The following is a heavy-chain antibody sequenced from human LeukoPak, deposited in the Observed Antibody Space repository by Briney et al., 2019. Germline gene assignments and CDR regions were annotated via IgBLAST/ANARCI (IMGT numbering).Heavy chain of an antibody. J-gene: IGHJ1*01. V-gene: IGHV1-8*01. Sequence: GAHVKIPRKASDTPLPSYEHNPHRQPPATGLPRMGWMNPNSGNTGYAQKFQGRVTMTRNTSISTAYMALSSLRSEDTAVHYCARGPARTAEYFQHWGQGTLVTVSS. D-gene: IGHD3/OR15-3a*01. CDR3: ARGPARTAEYFQH. CDR1: DTPLPSYE. CDR2: MNPNSGNT.